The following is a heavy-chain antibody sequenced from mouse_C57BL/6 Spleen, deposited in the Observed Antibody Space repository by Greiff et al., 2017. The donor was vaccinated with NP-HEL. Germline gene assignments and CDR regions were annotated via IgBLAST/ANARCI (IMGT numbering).Heavy chain of an antibody. J-gene: IGHJ3*01. Sequence: QVTLKVSGAELMKPGASVKLSCKATGYTFTGYWIEWVKQRPGHGLEWIGEILPGSGSTNYNEKFKGKATFTADTSSNTAYMQLSSQTTEDSAIYYCAMIYYDYDWFAYWGQGTLVTVSA. D-gene: IGHD2-4*01. CDR3: AMIYYDYDWFAY. V-gene: IGHV1-9*01. CDR1: GYTFTGYW. CDR2: ILPGSGST.